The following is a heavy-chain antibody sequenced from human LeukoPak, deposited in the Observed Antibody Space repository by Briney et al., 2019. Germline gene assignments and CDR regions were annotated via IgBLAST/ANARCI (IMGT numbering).Heavy chain of an antibody. Sequence: SETLSLTCAVSGGSISSGGYSWSWIRQPPGKGLEWIGYIYHSGSTYYNPSLKSRVTISVDRSKNQFSLKLSSVTAADTAVYYCARIDYGDLYNWFDPWGQGTLVTVSS. V-gene: IGHV4-30-2*01. CDR1: GGSISSGGYS. J-gene: IGHJ5*02. CDR2: IYHSGST. CDR3: ARIDYGDLYNWFDP. D-gene: IGHD4-17*01.